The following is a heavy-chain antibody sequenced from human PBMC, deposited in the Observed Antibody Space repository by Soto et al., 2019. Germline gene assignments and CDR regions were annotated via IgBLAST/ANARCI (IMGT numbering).Heavy chain of an antibody. CDR2: IYHSGST. V-gene: IGHV4-30-2*01. CDR1: GGSISSGGYS. D-gene: IGHD3-10*01. J-gene: IGHJ5*02. Sequence: QLQLQESGSGLVKPSQTLSLTCAVSGGSISSGGYSWSWIRQPPGKGLEWIGYIYHSGSTYYNPSLNSRVTISVDRSNNHFSLKLGSVTAADTVVYYCAGGLPGSWFDPGGQGTLVTVSS. CDR3: AGGLPGSWFDP.